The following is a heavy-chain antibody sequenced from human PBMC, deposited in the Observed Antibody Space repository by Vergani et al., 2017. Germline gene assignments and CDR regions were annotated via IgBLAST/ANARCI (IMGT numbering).Heavy chain of an antibody. CDR1: GFTFSSYW. V-gene: IGHV3-74*01. J-gene: IGHJ4*02. Sequence: EVQLVESGGGLVQPGGSLRLSCAASGFTFSSYWMHWVRQAPGKGLVWVSRINSDGSSTSYADSVKRRFTISRDNAKNTLYLQMNSLRAEDTAVYYCARGGRDSDIVVVVAATWVDYWGQGTLVTVSS. CDR3: ARGGRDSDIVVVVAATWVDY. CDR2: INSDGSST. D-gene: IGHD2-15*01.